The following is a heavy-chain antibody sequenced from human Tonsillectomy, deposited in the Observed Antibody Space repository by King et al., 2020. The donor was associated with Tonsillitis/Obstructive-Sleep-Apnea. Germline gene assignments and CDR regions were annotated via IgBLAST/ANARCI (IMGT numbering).Heavy chain of an antibody. CDR2: IKSKTDGRTT. CDR3: TTDALVGATDFHY. D-gene: IGHD1-26*01. J-gene: IGHJ4*02. Sequence: DVQLVESGGGLVKPGRSLRLSCTASGFTFNNAWMNWVRQAPGKGLEWVGRIKSKTDGRTTDYAAPVKGRFTISGDDSKNTLYLQMNSLKTEDTAVYYCTTDALVGATDFHYWGQGTLVTVSS. CDR1: GFTFNNAW. V-gene: IGHV3-15*07.